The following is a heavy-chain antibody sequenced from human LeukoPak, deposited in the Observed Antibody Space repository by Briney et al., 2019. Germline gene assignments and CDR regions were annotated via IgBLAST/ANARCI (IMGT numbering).Heavy chain of an antibody. Sequence: ASVKVSCKTSGYTFSSYEINWVRQAAGRGLEWVGWMNPKTGKTAYARNLQGRVTITRDTSISTAYMDLSALRSEDTAVYYCARDYSGDYYGDYQYFDYWGQGTLVTVSS. CDR3: ARDYSGDYYGDYQYFDY. D-gene: IGHD4-17*01. V-gene: IGHV1-8*01. CDR1: GYTFSSYE. J-gene: IGHJ4*02. CDR2: MNPKTGKT.